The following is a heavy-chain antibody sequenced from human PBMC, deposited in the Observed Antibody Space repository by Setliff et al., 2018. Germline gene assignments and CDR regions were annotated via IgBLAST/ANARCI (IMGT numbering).Heavy chain of an antibody. V-gene: IGHV3-23*01. J-gene: IGHJ4*02. CDR2: FSGSGVDT. Sequence: HPGGSLRLSCAASGFTFSASPMSWVRQAPGKGLEWVSTFSGSGVDTYYADSVKGRFTISRDYSKNTLFLQMNSLRAEDTAVYFCARDSRVTVNYNFWSGQLDNWGQGALVTVSS. D-gene: IGHD3-3*01. CDR1: GFTFSASP. CDR3: ARDSRVTVNYNFWSGQLDN.